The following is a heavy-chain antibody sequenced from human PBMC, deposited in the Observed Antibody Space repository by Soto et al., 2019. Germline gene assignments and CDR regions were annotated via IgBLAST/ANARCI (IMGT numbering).Heavy chain of an antibody. CDR1: GFTFSSYA. J-gene: IGHJ3*02. CDR3: AKAANGWFSAFDI. CDR2: ISGSGGTT. D-gene: IGHD2-15*01. Sequence: EVQLLESGGGLVQPGGSLRLSCAASGFTFSSYAMSWVRQAPGKGLEWVSAISGSGGTTYYADSVKGRFTFSRDNSKNTLYLQMNSLRAADTGVYYCAKAANGWFSAFDIWGQGTMVPVSS. V-gene: IGHV3-23*01.